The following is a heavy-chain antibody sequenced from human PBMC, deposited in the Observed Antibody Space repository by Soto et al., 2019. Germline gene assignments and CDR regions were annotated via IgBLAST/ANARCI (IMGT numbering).Heavy chain of an antibody. CDR3: AKDQTYSSSWWRGYFDY. J-gene: IGHJ4*02. Sequence: QVQLVESGGGVVQPGRSLRLSCAASGFTFSSYGMHWVRQAPGKGLEWVAVISYDGSNKYYADSVKGRFTISRDNSKNTLYLQMNSLRAEDTAVYYCAKDQTYSSSWWRGYFDYWGQGTLVTVSS. CDR2: ISYDGSNK. CDR1: GFTFSSYG. D-gene: IGHD6-13*01. V-gene: IGHV3-30*18.